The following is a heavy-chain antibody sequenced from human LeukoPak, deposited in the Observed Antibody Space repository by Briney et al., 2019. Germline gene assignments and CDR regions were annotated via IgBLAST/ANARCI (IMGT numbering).Heavy chain of an antibody. CDR1: GYSFTNFW. V-gene: IGHV5-51*01. CDR2: IYPGDSDT. CDR3: ARRGDSSGFYFDY. Sequence: GESLKISCKASGYSFTNFWIGWVRQMPGKGLEWMGIIYPGDSDTRYSPSFQGQVTISADKSISTAYLQRSSLKASDTAMYYCARRGDSSGFYFDYWGQGTLVTVSS. D-gene: IGHD3-22*01. J-gene: IGHJ4*02.